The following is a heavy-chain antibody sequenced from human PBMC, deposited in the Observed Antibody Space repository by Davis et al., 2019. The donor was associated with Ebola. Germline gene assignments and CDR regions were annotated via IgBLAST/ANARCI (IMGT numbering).Heavy chain of an antibody. CDR1: GGSISSYY. Sequence: MPGGSLRLSCTVSGGSISSYYWSWIRQPPGKGLEWIGNIYYSGSTYYNPSLKSRVTISVDTSKNQFSLKLSSVTAADTAVYYCARPFASNYYYGMDVWGKGTTVTVSS. D-gene: IGHD3-10*01. V-gene: IGHV4-59*04. CDR2: IYYSGST. J-gene: IGHJ6*04. CDR3: ARPFASNYYYGMDV.